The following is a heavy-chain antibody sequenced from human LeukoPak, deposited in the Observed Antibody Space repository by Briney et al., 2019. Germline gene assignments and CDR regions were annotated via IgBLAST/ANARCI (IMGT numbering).Heavy chain of an antibody. CDR3: AKGSSSSYLDAFDI. J-gene: IGHJ3*02. V-gene: IGHV3-48*03. Sequence: GGSLRLSCAASGFTFSSYEMNWVRQAPGKGLEWVSYISSSGSTIYYADSVKGRFTISRDNAKNSLYLQMNSLRAEDMALYYCAKGSSSSYLDAFDIWGQGTMVTVSS. CDR1: GFTFSSYE. D-gene: IGHD6-6*01. CDR2: ISSSGSTI.